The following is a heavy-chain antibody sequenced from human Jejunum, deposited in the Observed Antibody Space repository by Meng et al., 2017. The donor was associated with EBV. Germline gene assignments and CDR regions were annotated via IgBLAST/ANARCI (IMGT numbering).Heavy chain of an antibody. V-gene: IGHV4-34*01. CDR3: ARLGGYASGTYYPIDP. J-gene: IGHJ5*02. CDR2: INHGGGA. Sequence: QVQLQNGGARLLKPPGAPSPTCAVYGGSFSDYYRTWIRQPPGKGLEWIGEINHGGGAIYNPSLKSRVTISVDTSKNQFSLKLSSVTAADTAVYYCARLGGYASGTYYPIDPWGQGTLVTVSS. CDR1: GGSFSDYY. D-gene: IGHD3-10*01.